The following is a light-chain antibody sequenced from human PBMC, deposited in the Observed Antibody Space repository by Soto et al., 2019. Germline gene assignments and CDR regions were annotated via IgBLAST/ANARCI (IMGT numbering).Light chain of an antibody. V-gene: IGKV1-39*01. Sequence: DIQMTQSPSSLSASVGDRVTITCRASQSVSNYLHWYQQKPGKAPNLLIYDASSLQSGVPSRFSGSGSGTKFTLTIASLQPDDFATYYCQQYETFSGTFGPGTKVDIK. CDR2: DAS. J-gene: IGKJ1*01. CDR1: QSVSNY. CDR3: QQYETFSGT.